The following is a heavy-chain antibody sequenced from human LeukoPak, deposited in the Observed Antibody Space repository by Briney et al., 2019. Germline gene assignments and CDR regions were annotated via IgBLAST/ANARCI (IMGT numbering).Heavy chain of an antibody. D-gene: IGHD3-22*01. CDR1: GYTFTGYY. Sequence: ASVKVSCEASGYTFTGYYIHWVRQAPGQGLEWMGWINPGSGGTDYAQKFQGRVTVSRDTSISTAYVELSSLRSDDPAVYYCARASSYYDSSGMIFDHWGQGSLVTVSS. J-gene: IGHJ4*02. V-gene: IGHV1-2*02. CDR2: INPGSGGT. CDR3: ARASSYYDSSGMIFDH.